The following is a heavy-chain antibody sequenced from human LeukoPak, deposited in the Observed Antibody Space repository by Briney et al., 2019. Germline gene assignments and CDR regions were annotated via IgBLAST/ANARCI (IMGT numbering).Heavy chain of an antibody. D-gene: IGHD3-3*01. Sequence: ASVKVSCKASVYTFTGYYMHWVRQAPGQGLEGMGWINPNSGCTNYAQKFQGRVTRTRDTSISTAYMELSRLSSDDTAVYYSANESYEPHTHPDLRFLQWLLDYWGQGTLVTVSS. CDR2: INPNSGCT. CDR3: ANESYEPHTHPDLRFLQWLLDY. J-gene: IGHJ4*02. CDR1: VYTFTGYY. V-gene: IGHV1-2*02.